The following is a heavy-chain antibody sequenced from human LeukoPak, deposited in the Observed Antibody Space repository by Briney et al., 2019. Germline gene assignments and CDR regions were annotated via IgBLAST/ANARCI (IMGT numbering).Heavy chain of an antibody. CDR1: GGSVSSYY. V-gene: IGHV4-59*08. CDR2: IYYSGTT. D-gene: IGHD2-15*01. J-gene: IGHJ4*02. Sequence: SETLSLTCTVSGGSVSSYYWSWIRQPPGKGLEWIGYIYYSGTTNYNPSLKSRVTISVDTSKNQFSLRLSSVTAADTAVYYCARTPSGGIWDFDSWGQGTLVTVSS. CDR3: ARTPSGGIWDFDS.